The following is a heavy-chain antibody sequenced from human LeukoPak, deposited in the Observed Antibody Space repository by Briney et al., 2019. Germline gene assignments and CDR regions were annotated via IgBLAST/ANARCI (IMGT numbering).Heavy chain of an antibody. D-gene: IGHD5-18*01. CDR3: ARYPAQRIQLWQRSYMDV. Sequence: SSETLSLTCTVSGGSISSSSYYWGWIRQPPGKGLEWIGSIYYSGSTYYNPSLKSRVTISVDTSKNQFSLKLSSVTAADTAVYYCARYPAQRIQLWQRSYMDVWGKGTTVTVSS. V-gene: IGHV4-39*01. CDR1: GGSISSSSYY. CDR2: IYYSGST. J-gene: IGHJ6*03.